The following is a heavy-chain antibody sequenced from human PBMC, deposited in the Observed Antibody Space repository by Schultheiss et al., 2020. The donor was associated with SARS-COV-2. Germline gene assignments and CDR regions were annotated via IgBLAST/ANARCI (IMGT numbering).Heavy chain of an antibody. V-gene: IGHV3-30*18. J-gene: IGHJ4*02. CDR2: ISYDGSNK. Sequence: GGSLRLSCAASGFTFSSYGMHWVRQAPGKGLEWVAVISYDGSNKYYADSVKGRFTISRDNSKNTLYLQMNSLRAEDTAVYYCAKACTRYCSSTSPDYWGQGTLVTVS. CDR3: AKACTRYCSSTSPDY. CDR1: GFTFSSYG. D-gene: IGHD2-2*01.